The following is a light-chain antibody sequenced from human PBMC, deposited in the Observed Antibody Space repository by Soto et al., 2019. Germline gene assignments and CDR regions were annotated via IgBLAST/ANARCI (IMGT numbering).Light chain of an antibody. V-gene: IGLV2-23*01. CDR2: EGS. J-gene: IGLJ2*01. CDR3: CSYAGSSTRVV. CDR1: SSDVGSYNL. Sequence: QLVLTQPASVSGSPGQSITISCTGTSSDVGSYNLVSWYQQHPGKAPKLMIYEGSKRPSGVSNRFSGSKSGNTASLTISGLQAEDEADYYCCSYAGSSTRVVFGGGTKLTVL.